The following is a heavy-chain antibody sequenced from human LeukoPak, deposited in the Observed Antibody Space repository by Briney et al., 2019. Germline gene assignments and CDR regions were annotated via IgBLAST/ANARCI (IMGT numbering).Heavy chain of an antibody. Sequence: SETLSLTCTVSGGSISSNNYYWGWIRQPPGKGLEWIGSIYFSGSTYYNPSLKRRVTISVDTSKNQFSLRLSSVTAADTAVYYCRGYSNGFRFDYWGQGTLVTVSS. J-gene: IGHJ4*02. CDR3: RGYSNGFRFDY. D-gene: IGHD5-18*01. CDR1: GGSISSNNYY. V-gene: IGHV4-39*01. CDR2: IYFSGST.